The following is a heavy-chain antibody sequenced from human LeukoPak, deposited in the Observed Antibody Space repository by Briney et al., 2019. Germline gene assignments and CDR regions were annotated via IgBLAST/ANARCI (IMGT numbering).Heavy chain of an antibody. CDR1: GFTFSSYG. J-gene: IGHJ4*02. V-gene: IGHV3-33*01. CDR2: IWYDGSNK. CDR3: ARDSHYYGSGSPPRFDY. Sequence: GGSLRLSCAASGFTFSSYGMHWVRQAPGKGLEWVAVIWYDGSNKYYADSVEGRFTISRDNSKNTLYLQMNSLRAEDTAVYYCARDSHYYGSGSPPRFDYWGQGTLVTVSS. D-gene: IGHD3-10*01.